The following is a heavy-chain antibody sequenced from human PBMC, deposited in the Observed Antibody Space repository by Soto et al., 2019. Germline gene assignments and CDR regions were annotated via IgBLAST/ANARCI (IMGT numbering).Heavy chain of an antibody. D-gene: IGHD2-8*01. CDR2: IYSGGST. CDR3: ARDRSHCINGVCYTGSDY. J-gene: IGHJ4*02. Sequence: LRLSCAASGFTVSSNYMRWVRQAPGKGLEWVSVIYSGGSTYYADSVKGRFTISRDNSKNTLYLQMNSLRAEDTAVYYCARDRSHCINGVCYTGSDYWGRGTLVTVSS. CDR1: GFTVSSNY. V-gene: IGHV3-53*01.